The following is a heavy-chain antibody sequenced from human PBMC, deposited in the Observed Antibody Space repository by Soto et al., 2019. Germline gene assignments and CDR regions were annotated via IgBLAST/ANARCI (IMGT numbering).Heavy chain of an antibody. CDR3: AHKGGFGYPES. V-gene: IGHV2-5*02. Sequence: QITLKESGPMLVKPTQALTLTCTCSGFSLTTSGVGVGWIRQPPGKALEWLALVYWDDDKRYSTSLTNRLTLSGDTSKNEVVLTLTHVDPTDTATYFCAHKGGFGYPESWGQGIMVTVSS. CDR1: GFSLTTSGVG. D-gene: IGHD5-18*01. CDR2: VYWDDDK. J-gene: IGHJ5*02.